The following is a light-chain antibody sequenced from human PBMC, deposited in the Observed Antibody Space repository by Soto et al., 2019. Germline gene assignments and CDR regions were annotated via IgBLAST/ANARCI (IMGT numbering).Light chain of an antibody. CDR3: QQYNNWPPIT. V-gene: IGKV3-15*01. Sequence: EIVLTQSPDTLSLSPGERATLSCRASQTVNNNYVAWYQQKPGQAPRLLIYGASTRATGIPARFSGSGSGTEFTLTISSLQSEDFAVYYCQQYNNWPPITFGQGTRLEIK. CDR2: GAS. J-gene: IGKJ5*01. CDR1: QTVNNN.